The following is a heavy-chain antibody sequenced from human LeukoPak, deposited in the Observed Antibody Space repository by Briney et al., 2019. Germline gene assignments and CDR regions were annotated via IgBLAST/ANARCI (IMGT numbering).Heavy chain of an antibody. CDR1: GFTVSSNY. D-gene: IGHD2-15*01. Sequence: GGSLRLSCAASGFTVSSNYMSWVRQAPGKGLEWVSIIYSGGSTFYADSVKGRFTISRDNSKNTLYLQMNSLRAEDTAVYYCAKGPGYCSGGSCYSAHMDVWGKGTTVTISS. J-gene: IGHJ6*03. CDR2: IYSGGST. CDR3: AKGPGYCSGGSCYSAHMDV. V-gene: IGHV3-53*05.